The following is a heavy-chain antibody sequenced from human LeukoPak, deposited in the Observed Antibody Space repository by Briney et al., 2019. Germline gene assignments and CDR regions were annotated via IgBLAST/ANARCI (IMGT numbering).Heavy chain of an antibody. CDR2: VCHGVT. D-gene: IGHD5-24*01. CDR3: ARGGARSREGYNSELDN. V-gene: IGHV4-38-2*02. Sequence: SATLSLISSVDAVVISSGYNWGCNRQPPGKELMRLRTVCHGVTYYVPSLKSRVSISADTSTSLFSLSLCSVTAADTAVYNSARGGARSREGYNSELDNWGEGTLVTVSS. CDR1: AVVISSGYN. J-gene: IGHJ4*02.